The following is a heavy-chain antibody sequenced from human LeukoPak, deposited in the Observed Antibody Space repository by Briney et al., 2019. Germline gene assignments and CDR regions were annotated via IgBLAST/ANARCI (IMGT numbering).Heavy chain of an antibody. CDR3: AKGHRSSRIQLWSYRRSGDYFDY. CDR2: IRYDGGNK. V-gene: IGHV3-30*02. J-gene: IGHJ4*02. D-gene: IGHD5-18*01. Sequence: GGSLRLSCAASGFTFSSYGMHWVRQAPGKGLEWVAFIRYDGGNKYYADSVKGRFTISRDNSKNTLYLQMNSLRAEDTAVYYCAKGHRSSRIQLWSYRRSGDYFDYWGQGTLVTVSS. CDR1: GFTFSSYG.